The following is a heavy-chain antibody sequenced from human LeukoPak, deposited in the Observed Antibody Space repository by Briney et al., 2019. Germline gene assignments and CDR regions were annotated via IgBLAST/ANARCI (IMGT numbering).Heavy chain of an antibody. D-gene: IGHD3-9*01. V-gene: IGHV3-64D*06. CDR2: ISSDGGST. CDR1: GFTFSNYA. J-gene: IGHJ3*02. Sequence: PGGSLRLSSSASGFTFSNYAMHRVRQAPGKGLEYVSAISSDGGSTFYADSVKGRFTISRDNSKNTLYLQMSSLRAEDTAVYYCVGSYFDWLGALDIWGQGTMVTVSS. CDR3: VGSYFDWLGALDI.